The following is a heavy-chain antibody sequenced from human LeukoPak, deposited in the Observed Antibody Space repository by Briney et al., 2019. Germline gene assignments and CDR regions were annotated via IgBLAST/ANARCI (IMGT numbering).Heavy chain of an antibody. Sequence: GGSLRLACAASGFTFSSYGMHWVRQAPGKGLEWVAVISYDGSNKYYADSVKGRFTISRDNSKNTLYLQMNSLRAEDTAVYYCAKSGLNRFDYWGQGTLVTVSS. CDR3: AKSGLNRFDY. D-gene: IGHD2-15*01. V-gene: IGHV3-30*18. CDR1: GFTFSSYG. J-gene: IGHJ4*02. CDR2: ISYDGSNK.